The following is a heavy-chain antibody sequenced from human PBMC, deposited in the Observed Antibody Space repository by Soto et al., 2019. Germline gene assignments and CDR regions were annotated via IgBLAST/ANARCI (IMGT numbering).Heavy chain of an antibody. CDR3: ARGGGVGVAGSAAFDM. Sequence: QLHLAQSGAVVKKPGASVTVSCSASGYPVTAYYMHWVRQAPGRGLEWMGGINPATGAAKSTQTFQGRVPRTRDTSTRTVFMELSGLTSEAPAVFYCARGGGVGVAGSAAFDMWGQGTLVTVSS. CDR1: GYPVTAYY. V-gene: IGHV1-2*02. CDR2: INPATGAA. J-gene: IGHJ3*02. D-gene: IGHD3-3*01.